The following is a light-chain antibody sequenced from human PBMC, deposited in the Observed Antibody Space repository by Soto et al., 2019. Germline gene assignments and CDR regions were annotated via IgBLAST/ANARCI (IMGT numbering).Light chain of an antibody. Sequence: DMQITPSPTTLSASVGDRVTITCRASQSISSWLAWYQQKPGKAPKLLIYKASSLESGVPSTFSGSGSGTEFTLTISSLQPDDFATYYCQQYNSYWTFGQGTKVDIK. CDR1: QSISSW. CDR3: QQYNSYWT. V-gene: IGKV1-5*03. J-gene: IGKJ1*01. CDR2: KAS.